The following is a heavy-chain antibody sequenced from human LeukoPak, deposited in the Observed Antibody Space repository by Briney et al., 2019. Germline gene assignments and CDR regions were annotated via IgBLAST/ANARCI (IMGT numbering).Heavy chain of an antibody. J-gene: IGHJ5*02. V-gene: IGHV3-66*01. D-gene: IGHD4-11*01. CDR1: GFTVSSNY. Sequence: PGGSLRLSCAASGFTVSSNYMSWVRQAPGKGLEWVSVIYSGGSTYYADSVKGRFTISRDNSKNTLYLQMNSLRAEDTAVYYCAKDARPMTTGYNWFDPWGQGTLVTVSS. CDR2: IYSGGST. CDR3: AKDARPMTTGYNWFDP.